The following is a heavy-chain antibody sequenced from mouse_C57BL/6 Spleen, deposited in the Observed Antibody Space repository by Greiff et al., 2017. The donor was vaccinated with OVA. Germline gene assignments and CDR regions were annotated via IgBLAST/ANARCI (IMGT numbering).Heavy chain of an antibody. CDR3: ARAGLPLYWYFDV. V-gene: IGHV1-42*01. J-gene: IGHJ1*03. CDR2: INPSTGGT. CDR1: GYSFTGYY. Sequence: VQLQQSGPELVKPGASVKISCKASGYSFTGYYMNWVKQSPEKSLEWIGEINPSTGGTNYNQKFKAKATLTVDKSSSTAYMQLKSLTSTDSAVYYCARAGLPLYWYFDVWGTGTTVTVSS. D-gene: IGHD2-4*01.